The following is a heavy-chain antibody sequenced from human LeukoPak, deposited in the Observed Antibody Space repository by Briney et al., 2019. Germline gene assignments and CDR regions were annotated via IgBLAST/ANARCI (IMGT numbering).Heavy chain of an antibody. V-gene: IGHV1-69-2*01. CDR3: ATGLRFYYYMDV. Sequence: ASVKLSCKVSGYTFTDYYMHWVQQAPGKGLEWMGLVDPEDGETIYAEKFQGRVTITADTSTDTAYMELSSLRSEDTAVYYCATGLRFYYYMDVWGKGTTVTVSS. J-gene: IGHJ6*03. D-gene: IGHD3-3*01. CDR2: VDPEDGET. CDR1: GYTFTDYY.